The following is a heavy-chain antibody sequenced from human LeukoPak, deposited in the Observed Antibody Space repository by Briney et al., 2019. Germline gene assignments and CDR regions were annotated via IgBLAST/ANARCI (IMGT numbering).Heavy chain of an antibody. Sequence: GVSLRLSCTASGLTVFTNYMSWVRQAPGKGLEWVGRIDYKTDVRTTDYAAPVKGRFTISRDDSKNTLYLQMNSLKTEDTAVYYCTTDLNARGNYYDSSGYVSTIDYWGQGTLVTVSS. CDR2: IDYKTDVRTT. CDR1: GLTVFTNY. V-gene: IGHV3-15*04. CDR3: TTDLNARGNYYDSSGYVSTIDY. D-gene: IGHD3-22*01. J-gene: IGHJ4*02.